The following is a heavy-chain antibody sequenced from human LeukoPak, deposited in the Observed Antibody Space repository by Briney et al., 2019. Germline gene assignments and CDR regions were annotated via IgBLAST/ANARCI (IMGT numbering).Heavy chain of an antibody. CDR1: GFTFSSYS. Sequence: PGGSLRLSCAASGFTFSSYSMNWVRQAPGKGLEWVSSISSSSSYIYYADSVKGRFTISRDNAKNSLYLQMNSLRAEDTAVYYCARDVSPAAAPDYWGQGTLVTVSS. J-gene: IGHJ4*02. D-gene: IGHD6-13*01. V-gene: IGHV3-21*01. CDR2: ISSSSSYI. CDR3: ARDVSPAAAPDY.